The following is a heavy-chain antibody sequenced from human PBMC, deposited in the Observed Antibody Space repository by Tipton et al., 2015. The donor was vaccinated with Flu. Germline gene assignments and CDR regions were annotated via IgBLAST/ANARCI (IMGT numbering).Heavy chain of an antibody. J-gene: IGHJ6*02. CDR1: GFTFSNQW. CDR3: ARGGDGMDV. Sequence: VQLVQSGGGLVQPGGSLRLSCAASGFTFSNQWMHWVRQAPGKGLEWVAIISQDGGAKYYVDSVKGRFTISRDNARDSLYLQINSLRDEDTALYHWARGGDGMDVWGQGTTVTVSS. V-gene: IGHV3-7*01. CDR2: ISQDGGAK.